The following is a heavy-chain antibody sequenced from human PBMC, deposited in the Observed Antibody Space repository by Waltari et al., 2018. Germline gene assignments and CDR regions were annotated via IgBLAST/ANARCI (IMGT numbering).Heavy chain of an antibody. J-gene: IGHJ4*02. D-gene: IGHD1-1*01. CDR2: IGPDGSDK. CDR1: GFTISRFW. Sequence: EAQLVQSGVGLVQPGGSLTLSCAPFGFTISRFWMTWIRQAPGQGLQWVAHIGPDGSDKYYVDSVKGRFTISRDNAENSLLLQMSSLRVEDTALYYCVGWNDPINSWGQGTLVAVSS. V-gene: IGHV3-7*01. CDR3: VGWNDPINS.